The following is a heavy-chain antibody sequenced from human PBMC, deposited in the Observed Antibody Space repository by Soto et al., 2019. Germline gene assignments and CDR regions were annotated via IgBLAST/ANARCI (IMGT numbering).Heavy chain of an antibody. CDR2: NYYSGIT. Sequence: WTWIRQHPGKGLEWIGYNYYSGITYYNPSLKSRVTISLDTSKNQFSLKLSSVTAADTAVYYCGRGSSIAGLYYGMDVWGQGTTVTVSS. J-gene: IGHJ6*02. D-gene: IGHD6-6*01. V-gene: IGHV4-31*02. CDR3: GRGSSIAGLYYGMDV.